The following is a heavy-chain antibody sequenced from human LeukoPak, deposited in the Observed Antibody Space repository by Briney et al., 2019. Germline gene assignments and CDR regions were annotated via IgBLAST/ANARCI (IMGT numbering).Heavy chain of an antibody. J-gene: IGHJ4*02. Sequence: SETLSLTCTVSGGSISSGSYYWSWIRQPAGKGLEWIGRIYTSGSTNYNPSLKSRVTISINTSTNQFSLKLSSVTAADTAVYYCARGGYSYGPNPFDYWGQGTLVTVSS. V-gene: IGHV4-61*02. CDR1: GGSISSGSYY. D-gene: IGHD5-18*01. CDR3: ARGGYSYGPNPFDY. CDR2: IYTSGST.